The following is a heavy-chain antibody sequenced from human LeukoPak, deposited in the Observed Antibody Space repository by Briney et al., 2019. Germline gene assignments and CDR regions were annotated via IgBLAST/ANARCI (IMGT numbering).Heavy chain of an antibody. V-gene: IGHV4-39*01. CDR3: ARHSRLRDYDYVWGSYRSDAFDI. Sequence: SETLSLTCTVSGGSISSSSYYWGWIRQPAGKGLEWIGSIYYSGSTYYNPSLKSRVTISVDTSKNQFSLKLSSVTAADTAVYYCARHSRLRDYDYVWGSYRSDAFDIWGQGTMVTVSS. CDR2: IYYSGST. D-gene: IGHD3-16*02. J-gene: IGHJ3*02. CDR1: GGSISSSSYY.